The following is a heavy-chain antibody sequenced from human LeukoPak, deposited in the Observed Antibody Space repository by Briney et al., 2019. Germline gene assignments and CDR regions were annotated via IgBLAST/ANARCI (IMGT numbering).Heavy chain of an antibody. CDR1: GGSISSYY. D-gene: IGHD3-22*01. CDR2: IYTSGST. CDR3: AREPPYYDSSGYGRQGDPR. J-gene: IGHJ4*02. Sequence: RTSETLSLTCTVSGGSISSYYWSWIRQPAGKGLEWIGRIYTSGSTNYNPSLKSRVTMSVDTSKNQFSLKLSSVTAADTAVYYCAREPPYYDSSGYGRQGDPRWGQGTLVTVSS. V-gene: IGHV4-4*07.